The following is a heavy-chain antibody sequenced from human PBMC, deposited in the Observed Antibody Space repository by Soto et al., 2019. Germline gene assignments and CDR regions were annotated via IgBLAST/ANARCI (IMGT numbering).Heavy chain of an antibody. Sequence: SETLSLTRAVSGGSISSGGYSWSWIRQPPGKGLEWIGYIYHSGSTYYNPSLKSRVTISVDRSKNQFSLKLSSVTAADTAVYYCARRAQGGYSYGPKYYYDSSGYWSFDYWGQGTLVTVSS. CDR2: IYHSGST. CDR3: ARRAQGGYSYGPKYYYDSSGYWSFDY. CDR1: GGSISSGGYS. V-gene: IGHV4-30-2*01. D-gene: IGHD3-22*01. J-gene: IGHJ4*02.